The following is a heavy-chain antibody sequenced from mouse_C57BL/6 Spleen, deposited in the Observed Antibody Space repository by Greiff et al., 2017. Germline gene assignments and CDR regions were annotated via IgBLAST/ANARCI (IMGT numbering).Heavy chain of an antibody. J-gene: IGHJ3*01. Sequence: VQLQQSGAELVRPGASVTLSCKASGYTFTDYEMHWVKQTPVHGLEWIGAIDPETGGTAYNQKFKGKAILTADKSSSTAYMELRSLTSEDSAVYYCKGGYYGNLAYWGQGTLVTVSA. D-gene: IGHD2-1*01. CDR2: IDPETGGT. V-gene: IGHV1-15*01. CDR1: GYTFTDYE. CDR3: KGGYYGNLAY.